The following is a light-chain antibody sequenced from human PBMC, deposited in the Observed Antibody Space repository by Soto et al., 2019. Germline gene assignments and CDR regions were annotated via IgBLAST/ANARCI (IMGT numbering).Light chain of an antibody. V-gene: IGLV2-14*03. CDR1: SSDVGGYDF. CDR2: DVS. Sequence: QSVLTQPASVSGSPGQSITVSCTGTSSDVGGYDFVSWYQHHPGKAPKLILYDVSDRPSGVSSRFSGSKSGNTASLTISGLQADDEADYYCSSSTSSSTVLFGGGTKLTVL. CDR3: SSSTSSSTVL. J-gene: IGLJ2*01.